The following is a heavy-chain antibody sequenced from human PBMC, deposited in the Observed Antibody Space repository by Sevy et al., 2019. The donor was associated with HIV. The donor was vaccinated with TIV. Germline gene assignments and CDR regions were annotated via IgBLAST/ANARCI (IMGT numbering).Heavy chain of an antibody. CDR2: ISGSGGST. J-gene: IGHJ5*02. CDR1: GFTFSSYA. V-gene: IGHV3-23*01. Sequence: GGSLRLSCAASGFTFSSYAMSWVRQAPGKGLEWVSAISGSGGSTYYADSVKGRFTISRDNSKNTLYLQMNSLRAEDTAVYYCAKLALAGPTMNSWFDPWGQGTLVTVSS. D-gene: IGHD3-22*01. CDR3: AKLALAGPTMNSWFDP.